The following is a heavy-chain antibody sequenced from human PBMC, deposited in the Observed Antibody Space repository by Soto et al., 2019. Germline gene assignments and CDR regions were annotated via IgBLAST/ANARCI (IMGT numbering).Heavy chain of an antibody. CDR1: GGSASSNSAA. CDR3: ATWRFDY. Sequence: PSQTLSLTCAISGGSASSNSAAWNWIRHSPSRGLEWLGRTYYRSKWYNDYAVSMRSRITIHPDTTKNQFSLQLNSATPEDTAVYYCATWRFDYWGQGILVTVSS. J-gene: IGHJ4*02. CDR2: TYYRSKWYN. V-gene: IGHV6-1*01.